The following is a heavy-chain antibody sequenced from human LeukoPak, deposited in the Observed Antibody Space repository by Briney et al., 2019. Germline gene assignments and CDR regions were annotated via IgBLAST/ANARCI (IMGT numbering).Heavy chain of an antibody. J-gene: IGHJ4*02. D-gene: IGHD2-2*01. Sequence: PGGSLRLSCAASGFTFSSYGMSWVRQAPGKGLEWVSAVTGGGDTTYYADSVRGRFTISRDNSKNTLYLQMNSLRAEDTAVYYCAKMPGYFDYWGQGTLVTVSS. CDR3: AKMPGYFDY. V-gene: IGHV3-23*01. CDR2: VTGGGDTT. CDR1: GFTFSSYG.